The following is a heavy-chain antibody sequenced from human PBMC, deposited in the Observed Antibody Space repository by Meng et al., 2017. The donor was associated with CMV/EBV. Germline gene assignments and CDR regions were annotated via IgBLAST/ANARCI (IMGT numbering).Heavy chain of an antibody. Sequence: ASVTVSCKASGYTFTGYYMHWVRQAPGQGLEWMGWINPNSGGTNYAQKFQGRVTMTRDTSISTAYMELSRLRSDDTAVYYCARDILTGYYRDYYYGMDVWGQGTTVTVSS. CDR2: INPNSGGT. CDR3: ARDILTGYYRDYYYGMDV. D-gene: IGHD3-9*01. J-gene: IGHJ6*02. CDR1: GYTFTGYY. V-gene: IGHV1-2*02.